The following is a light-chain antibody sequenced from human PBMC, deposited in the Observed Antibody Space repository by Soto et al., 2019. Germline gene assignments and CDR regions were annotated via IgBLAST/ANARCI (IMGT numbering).Light chain of an antibody. Sequence: QSVLTQPSSLSGSPGQSITISCTGTDDNVGRFYFVSWYQQHPGKAPKLLIYEVTKRPSGVSDRFSGSKSGNTASLTISGLQAEDEGDYYCSSYETTDRRVFGTGTKVTVL. CDR2: EVT. CDR1: DDNVGRFYF. J-gene: IGLJ1*01. CDR3: SSYETTDRRV. V-gene: IGLV2-14*01.